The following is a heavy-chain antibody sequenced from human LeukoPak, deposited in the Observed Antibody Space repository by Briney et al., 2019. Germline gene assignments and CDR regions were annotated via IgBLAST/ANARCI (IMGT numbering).Heavy chain of an antibody. D-gene: IGHD6-19*01. CDR3: AKDPEIAVAGTNDY. V-gene: IGHV3-23*01. CDR2: IGGSGGST. J-gene: IGHJ4*02. Sequence: GGSLRLPCAASGFTFSSYAMSWVRQAPGKGLEWVSAIGGSGGSTYYADSVKGRFTISRDNSKNTLYLQMNSLRAEDTAVYYCAKDPEIAVAGTNDYWGQGTLVTVSS. CDR1: GFTFSSYA.